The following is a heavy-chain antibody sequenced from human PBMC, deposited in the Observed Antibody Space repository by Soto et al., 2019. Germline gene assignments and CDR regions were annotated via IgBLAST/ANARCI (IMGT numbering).Heavy chain of an antibody. D-gene: IGHD7-27*01. J-gene: IGHJ4*02. Sequence: GGSLRLSCAASGFTFSSYGMHWVRQAPGKGPEWVALISYDGTNKFYADSVKGRFTISRDNSKSTLYLQVDSLRPEDAAVYYCARDPKTSGGQHWAFNYFDSWGQGTPVTVSS. CDR1: GFTFSSYG. CDR2: ISYDGTNK. CDR3: ARDPKTSGGQHWAFNYFDS. V-gene: IGHV3-30*03.